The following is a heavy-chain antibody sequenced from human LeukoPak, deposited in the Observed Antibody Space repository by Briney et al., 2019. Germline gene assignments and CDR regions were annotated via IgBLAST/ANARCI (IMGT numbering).Heavy chain of an antibody. V-gene: IGHV3-23*01. CDR3: ARVDATVTAFDY. D-gene: IGHD4-17*01. CDR2: LGGDSDST. CDR1: GFTFSSYD. Sequence: GGSLRLSCAASGFTFSSYDMSWVRQAPGKGLEWVSGLGGDSDSTYYADSVKGRFTISRDISKNSLYLQMNGLRVEDTAVYYCARVDATVTAFDYWGQGTLVTVSS. J-gene: IGHJ4*02.